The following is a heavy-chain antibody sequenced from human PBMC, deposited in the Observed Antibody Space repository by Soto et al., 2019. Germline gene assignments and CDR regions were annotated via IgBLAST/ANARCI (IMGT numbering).Heavy chain of an antibody. D-gene: IGHD6-13*01. V-gene: IGHV4-34*01. CDR1: GGSFSGCY. CDR2: INHSGST. CDR3: AREYSSSWYRPYYYYYMDV. Sequence: PSETLSLTCSVYGGSFSGCYWSWIRQPPGKGLEWIGEINHSGSTNYNPSLKSRVTISVDTSKNQFSLKLSSVTAADTAVYYCAREYSSSWYRPYYYYYMDVWGKGTTVTVSS. J-gene: IGHJ6*03.